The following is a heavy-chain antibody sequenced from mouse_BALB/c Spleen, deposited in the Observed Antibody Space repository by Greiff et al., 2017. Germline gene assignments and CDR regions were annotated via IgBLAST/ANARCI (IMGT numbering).Heavy chain of an antibody. CDR1: GYTFTSYY. V-gene: IGHV1S81*02. CDR2: INPSNGGT. J-gene: IGHJ4*01. D-gene: IGHD2-2*01. Sequence: QVQLQQPGAELVKPGASVKLSCKASGYTFTSYYMYWVKQRPGQGLEWIGGINPSNGGTNFNEKFKGKATFTADTSSNTAYMQLSSLTSEDSAVYYCALLWLRRSPRDYAMDYWGQGTSVTVSS. CDR3: ALLWLRRSPRDYAMDY.